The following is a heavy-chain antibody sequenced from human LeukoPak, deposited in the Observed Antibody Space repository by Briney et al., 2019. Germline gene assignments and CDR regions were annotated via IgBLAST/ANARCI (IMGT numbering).Heavy chain of an antibody. D-gene: IGHD1-14*01. V-gene: IGHV3-9*01. Sequence: GGSLRLSCAASGFTFDDYAMHWVRQAPGKGLEWVSGISWNSGSIGYADSVKGRFTISRDNAKNSLYLQMNSLRAEDTALCYCAKDTSPEVIYCFDYWGQGTLVTVSS. CDR2: ISWNSGSI. CDR3: AKDTSPEVIYCFDY. J-gene: IGHJ4*02. CDR1: GFTFDDYA.